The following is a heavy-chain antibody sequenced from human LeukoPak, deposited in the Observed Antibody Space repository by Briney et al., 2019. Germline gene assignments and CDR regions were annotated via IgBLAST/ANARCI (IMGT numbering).Heavy chain of an antibody. CDR3: AKEGQGYCSGGSCGALDY. CDR2: IRYDGSNK. CDR1: GFTFSSYG. J-gene: IGHJ4*02. D-gene: IGHD2-15*01. Sequence: PGGSLRLSCAASGFTFSSYGMHWVRQAPGKGLEWVAFIRYDGSNKYYADSVKGRFTISRDNSKNTLYLQMNSLIAEDTAVYYCAKEGQGYCSGGSCGALDYWGQGTLVTVSS. V-gene: IGHV3-30*02.